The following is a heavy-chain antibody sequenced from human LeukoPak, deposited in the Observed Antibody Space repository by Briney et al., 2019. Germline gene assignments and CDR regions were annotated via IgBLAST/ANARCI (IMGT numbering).Heavy chain of an antibody. V-gene: IGHV3-30-3*01. J-gene: IGHJ6*02. CDR2: ISYDGSNK. Sequence: GGSLRLSCAASGFTFSSYAMHWVRQAPGKGLEWVAVISYDGSNKYYADSVKGRFTISRDNSENTLYLQMNSLRAEDTAVYYCAREYGSGSYYGYYGMDVWGQGTTVTASS. CDR3: AREYGSGSYYGYYGMDV. CDR1: GFTFSSYA. D-gene: IGHD3-10*01.